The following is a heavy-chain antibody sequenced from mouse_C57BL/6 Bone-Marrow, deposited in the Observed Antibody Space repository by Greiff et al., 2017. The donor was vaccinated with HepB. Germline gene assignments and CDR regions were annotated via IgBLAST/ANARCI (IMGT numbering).Heavy chain of an antibody. Sequence: VQLKESGPGLVKPSQSLSLTCSVTGYSITSGYYWNWIRQFPGNKLEWMGYISYDGSNNYNPSLKNRISITRDTSKNQFFLKLNSVTTEDTATYYCARASSGYLDYWGQGTTLTVSS. V-gene: IGHV3-6*01. D-gene: IGHD3-2*02. CDR1: GYSITSGYY. J-gene: IGHJ2*01. CDR3: ARASSGYLDY. CDR2: ISYDGSN.